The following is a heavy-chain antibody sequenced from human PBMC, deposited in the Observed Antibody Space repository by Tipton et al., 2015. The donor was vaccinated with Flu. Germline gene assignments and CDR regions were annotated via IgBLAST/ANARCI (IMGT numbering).Heavy chain of an antibody. D-gene: IGHD2-15*01. CDR3: ARGGGSPSY. CDR2: IYFTGST. Sequence: TLSLTCTVSGGSISSHYWSWIRQPPGKGLEWIGYIYFTGSTNYNPSLKSRVTISVDMSKNQFSLKLTSVTAADTDVYYCARGGGSPSYWGQGTLVTVSS. V-gene: IGHV4-59*11. J-gene: IGHJ4*02. CDR1: GGSISSHY.